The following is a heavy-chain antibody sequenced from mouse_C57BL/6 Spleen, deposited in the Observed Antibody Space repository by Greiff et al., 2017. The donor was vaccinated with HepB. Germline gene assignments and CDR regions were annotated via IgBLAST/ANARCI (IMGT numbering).Heavy chain of an antibody. D-gene: IGHD4-1*01. CDR2: ISSGSSTI. V-gene: IGHV5-17*01. CDR1: GFTFSDYG. Sequence: DVHLVESGGGLVKPGGSLKLSCAASGFTFSDYGMHWVRQAPEKGLEWVAYISSGSSTIYYADTVKGRFTISRDNAKNTLFLQMTSLRSEDTAMYYCARDLGRYFDVWGTGTTVTVSS. J-gene: IGHJ1*03. CDR3: ARDLGRYFDV.